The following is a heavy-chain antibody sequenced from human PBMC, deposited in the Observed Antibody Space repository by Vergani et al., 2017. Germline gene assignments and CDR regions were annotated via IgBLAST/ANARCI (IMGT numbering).Heavy chain of an antibody. J-gene: IGHJ6*02. Sequence: QVQLVESGGGMVQPGGSLRLSCAASGFTFSSYGMHWVRQAPGKGLEWVAFIRYDGSNKYYADSVKGRFTISRDNSKNTLYLQMNSLRAEDTAVYYCAKDLGMDVWGQGTTVTVSS. CDR3: AKDLGMDV. CDR1: GFTFSSYG. CDR2: IRYDGSNK. V-gene: IGHV3-30*02.